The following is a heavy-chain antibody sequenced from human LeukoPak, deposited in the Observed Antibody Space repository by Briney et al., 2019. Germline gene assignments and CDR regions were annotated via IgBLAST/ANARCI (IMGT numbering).Heavy chain of an antibody. CDR2: ISGSGDNT. CDR3: AKALLMATLHYHYMDV. V-gene: IGHV3-23*01. Sequence: GGSLSLSCAASGFTFSSYAMNWVRQAPGKGLEGMSSISGSGDNTYYADSVKGRFTISRDNSKNKLYLQMNSLRGEETAVYYCAKALLMATLHYHYMDVWGKGTTVTISS. D-gene: IGHD5-24*01. CDR1: GFTFSSYA. J-gene: IGHJ6*03.